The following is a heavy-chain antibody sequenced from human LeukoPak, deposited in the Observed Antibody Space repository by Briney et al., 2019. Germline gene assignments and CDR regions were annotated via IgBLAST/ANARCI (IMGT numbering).Heavy chain of an antibody. Sequence: ASVKVSFKSSGYNFNTYGISWVRQPPGQGLEGMGWISNSTCNTNYAQNLQDRVTITTDTSTSTVYLYLRNLRSDDTAVYYCVRLPLGYCSSTSCLDWGQGTLVTVSS. CDR2: ISNSTCNT. V-gene: IGHV1-18*01. J-gene: IGHJ4*02. D-gene: IGHD2-2*01. CDR3: VRLPLGYCSSTSCLD. CDR1: GYNFNTYG.